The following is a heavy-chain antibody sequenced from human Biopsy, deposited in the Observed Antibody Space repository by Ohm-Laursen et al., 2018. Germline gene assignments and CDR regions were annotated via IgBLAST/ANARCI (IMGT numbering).Heavy chain of an antibody. CDR1: GDSISSGGNY. J-gene: IGHJ4*02. CDR3: ARDPLNGHKHFDY. Sequence: TLSLTCTVVSGDSISSGGNYWSWIRQFPGKGLEWIAYIYHTGSTYYNPSLKSRLSIAIGTSKNQFSVSLRSVTAADTAIYYCARDPLNGHKHFDYRGQGSLVTVSS. CDR2: IYHTGST. D-gene: IGHD2-8*01. V-gene: IGHV4-31*03.